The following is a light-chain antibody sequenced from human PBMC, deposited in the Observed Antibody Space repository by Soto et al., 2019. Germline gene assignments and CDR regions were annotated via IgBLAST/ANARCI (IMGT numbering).Light chain of an antibody. CDR1: QSVSSSY. CDR2: RTS. V-gene: IGKV3-20*01. CDR3: QQNYNSRWT. J-gene: IGKJ1*01. Sequence: EIVLTQSPGTLSLSPGERATLSCRASQSVSSSYLAWYQQKPGQAPRLLIYRTSNRATGIPDRFSGSGSGTDFTLTISSLQPEDFGTYYCQQNYNSRWTFGQGTEIEI.